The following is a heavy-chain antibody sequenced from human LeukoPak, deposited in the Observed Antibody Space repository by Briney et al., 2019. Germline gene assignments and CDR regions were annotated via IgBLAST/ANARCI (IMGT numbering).Heavy chain of an antibody. D-gene: IGHD6-13*01. CDR3: ARSRGIAAAISNWFDL. J-gene: IGHJ5*02. V-gene: IGHV3-33*01. CDR1: GFTFSIYG. CDR2: IWYDGSNK. Sequence: GGSLRLSCAASGFTFSIYGMDWVRQAPGKGLEWVAVIWYDGSNKYYADSVKGRFTISRDNSKNTLYLQMNSLRAEDTAVYYCARSRGIAAAISNWFDLWGQGTLVTVSS.